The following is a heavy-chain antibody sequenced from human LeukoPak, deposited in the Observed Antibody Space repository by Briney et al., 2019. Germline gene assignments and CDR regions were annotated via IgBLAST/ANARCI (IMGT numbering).Heavy chain of an antibody. CDR2: FDPEDGET. D-gene: IGHD3-10*01. Sequence: ASVKVSCKASGYTFTSYGISWVRQAPGKGLEWMGGFDPEDGETIYAQKFLGRVTMTEDTSTDTAYMELSSLRSEDTAVYYCATGIESGNPDAFDIWGQGTMVTVSS. CDR3: ATGIESGNPDAFDI. J-gene: IGHJ3*02. V-gene: IGHV1-24*01. CDR1: GYTFTSYG.